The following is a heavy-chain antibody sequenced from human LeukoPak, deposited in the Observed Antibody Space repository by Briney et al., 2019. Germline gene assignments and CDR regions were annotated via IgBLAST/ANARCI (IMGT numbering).Heavy chain of an antibody. CDR2: IIPILGIA. V-gene: IGHV1-69*04. D-gene: IGHD1-7*01. J-gene: IGHJ3*02. CDR3: ARDLELRDDAFDI. Sequence: SVKVSCKASGGTFSSYAISWVRQAPGQGLEWMGRIIPILGIANYAQKFQGRVTITADKSTSTAYMELSSLRSEDTAVYYCARDLELRDDAFDIWGQGTMVTVSS. CDR1: GGTFSSYA.